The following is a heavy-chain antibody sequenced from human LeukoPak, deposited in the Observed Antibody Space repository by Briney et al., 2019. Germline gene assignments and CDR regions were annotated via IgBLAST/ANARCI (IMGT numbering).Heavy chain of an antibody. Sequence: SDTLSLTCTVSGGSISSYYWSWIRQPAGKGLEWIGRIYISGSTNYNPSLKSRVTISVDRSKNQFSLKLSSVTAADTAVYYCARGYSSSWPSRDYYDYYMDVWGKGTMVTVSS. V-gene: IGHV4-4*07. CDR2: IYISGST. D-gene: IGHD6-13*01. CDR3: ARGYSSSWPSRDYYDYYMDV. CDR1: GGSISSYY. J-gene: IGHJ6*03.